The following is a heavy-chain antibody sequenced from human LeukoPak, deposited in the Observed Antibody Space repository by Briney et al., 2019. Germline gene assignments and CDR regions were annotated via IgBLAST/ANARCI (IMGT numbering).Heavy chain of an antibody. D-gene: IGHD2-8*01. CDR1: GFTFSSYG. CDR2: IGYDGSNT. V-gene: IGHV3-30*02. Sequence: GGSLRLSCAASGFTFSSYGMHWVRQAPGKGLEWVAFIGYDGSNTFYADSVKGRFTISRDNSKNTLYLQMNSLRAADTSVYYCAKDAVAACSNGVCYTFYYYHMDVWGKGTTVTVSS. CDR3: AKDAVAACSNGVCYTFYYYHMDV. J-gene: IGHJ6*03.